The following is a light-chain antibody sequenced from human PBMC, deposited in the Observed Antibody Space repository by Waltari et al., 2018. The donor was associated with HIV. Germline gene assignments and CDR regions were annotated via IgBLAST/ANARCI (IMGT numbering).Light chain of an antibody. V-gene: IGLV2-23*02. J-gene: IGLJ2*01. CDR1: SSDVGSYNL. CDR3: CSYANTATFVV. Sequence: QAALTQPASVSGSPGQSITISCTETSSDVGSYNLVSWYQQFAGKAPKLLIYEVTKRPSGTSSLFSGSKSGNTASLTISDLQAEDEAKYYCCSYANTATFVVFGGGTRVT. CDR2: EVT.